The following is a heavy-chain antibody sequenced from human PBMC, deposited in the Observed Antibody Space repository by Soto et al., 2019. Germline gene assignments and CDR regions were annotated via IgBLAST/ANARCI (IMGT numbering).Heavy chain of an antibody. J-gene: IGHJ3*02. D-gene: IGHD3-10*01. Sequence: QVQLVESGGGVVQPGRSLRLSCAASGFTFSNYAMHWVRQAPGKGLEWVAVISYDGSHRDYADSVKGRFTISRDISKNTLYLQMNSLRSEDTAVYYCAKWFGELFIAFDIWGQGAMVTVSS. CDR1: GFTFSNYA. CDR3: AKWFGELFIAFDI. V-gene: IGHV3-30*18. CDR2: ISYDGSHR.